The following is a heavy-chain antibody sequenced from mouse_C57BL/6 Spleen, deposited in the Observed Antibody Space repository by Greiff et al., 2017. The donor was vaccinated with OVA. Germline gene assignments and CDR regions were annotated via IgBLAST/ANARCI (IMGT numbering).Heavy chain of an antibody. D-gene: IGHD3-1*01. CDR3: ARSGGNVWYFDV. Sequence: LVESGAELVRPGTSVKVSCKASGYAFTNYLIEWVKQRPGQGLEWIGVINPGSGGTNYNEKFKGKATLTADKSSSTAYMQLSSLTSEDSAVYFCARSGGNVWYFDVWGTGTTVTVSS. J-gene: IGHJ1*03. CDR2: INPGSGGT. V-gene: IGHV1-54*01. CDR1: GYAFTNYL.